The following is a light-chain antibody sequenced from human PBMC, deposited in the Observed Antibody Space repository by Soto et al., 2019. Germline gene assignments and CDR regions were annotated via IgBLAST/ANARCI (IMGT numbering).Light chain of an antibody. Sequence: EIVLTQSPANLSLSPGERATLSCRASQSISNYVAWYQQKPGQAPRLLIYDVSNRATGISARFSGSGSGTDFTLTISSLEPEDFAVYYCQQRSSWPLITFGLGTRLEI. V-gene: IGKV3-11*01. CDR1: QSISNY. CDR3: QQRSSWPLIT. CDR2: DVS. J-gene: IGKJ5*01.